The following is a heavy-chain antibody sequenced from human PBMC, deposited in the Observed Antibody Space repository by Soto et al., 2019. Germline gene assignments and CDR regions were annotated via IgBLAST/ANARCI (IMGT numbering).Heavy chain of an antibody. J-gene: IGHJ3*02. D-gene: IGHD1-26*01. CDR2: ISYDGSNK. CDR3: AKVRTIVGATRDAFDI. V-gene: IGHV3-30*18. Sequence: QVQLVESGGGVVQPGRSLRLSCAASGFTFSSYGMHWVRQAPGKGLEWGAVISYDGSNKYYVDSVKGRFTISRDNSKNTLYLQMNSLRAEDTAVYYCAKVRTIVGATRDAFDICGQGTMVTVSS. CDR1: GFTFSSYG.